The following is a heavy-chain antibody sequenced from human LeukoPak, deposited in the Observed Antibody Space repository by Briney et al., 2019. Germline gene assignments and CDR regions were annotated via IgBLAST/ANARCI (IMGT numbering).Heavy chain of an antibody. V-gene: IGHV3-11*01. Sequence: GGSLRLSCAASGFIFSDYYMSWIRQSPGKGLKWISYISPNGTDIYSIDSVRGRFIISRDNAKNSLHLQMNSLRAEDTAVYYCPSGSSPVGYWGQGTLVTVSS. CDR1: GFIFSDYY. CDR3: PSGSSPVGY. D-gene: IGHD4-23*01. CDR2: ISPNGTDI. J-gene: IGHJ4*02.